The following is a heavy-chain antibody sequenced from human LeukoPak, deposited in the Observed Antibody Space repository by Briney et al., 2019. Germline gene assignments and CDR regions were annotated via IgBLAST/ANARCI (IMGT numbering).Heavy chain of an antibody. CDR3: AKDLSYTSGASDH. J-gene: IGHJ4*02. D-gene: IGHD6-19*01. V-gene: IGHV3-23*01. CDR1: GFTFSAFA. CDR2: ITDDGYNT. Sequence: GGSLRLSCAASGFTFSAFAMTWVRQAPGKGLEWVSTITDDGYNTYSADSVKGRITFSRDNSKNTLSLRLRSLRAEDTAVHYCAKDLSYTSGASDHWGQGTLVTVSS.